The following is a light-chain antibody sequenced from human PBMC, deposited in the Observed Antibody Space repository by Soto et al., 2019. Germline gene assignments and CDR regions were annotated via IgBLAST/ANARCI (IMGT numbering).Light chain of an antibody. J-gene: IGKJ1*01. Sequence: AIRMTQSPSSFSASTGDRVTITCRASQGISSYLAWYQQKPGKAPKLLIYAASTLQSGVPSRFSGSGSGTDFTLTISNLHLEDFATYYCQQYNTDSPWTFGQGTKVDI. CDR3: QQYNTDSPWT. CDR2: AAS. CDR1: QGISSY. V-gene: IGKV1-8*01.